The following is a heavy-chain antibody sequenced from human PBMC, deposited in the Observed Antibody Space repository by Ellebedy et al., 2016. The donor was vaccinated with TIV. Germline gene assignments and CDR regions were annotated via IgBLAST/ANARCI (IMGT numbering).Heavy chain of an antibody. Sequence: GESLKISCAASGFTFSSYGMHWVRQAPGKGLEWVSSISSSSSHIYYADSVKGRFTISRDNAKNSLYLQMNSLRAEDTAVYYCARDSGVATIGGYYYYYGMDVWGQGTTVTVSS. V-gene: IGHV3-21*01. CDR3: ARDSGVATIGGYYYYYGMDV. CDR1: GFTFSSYG. J-gene: IGHJ6*02. CDR2: ISSSSSHI. D-gene: IGHD5-12*01.